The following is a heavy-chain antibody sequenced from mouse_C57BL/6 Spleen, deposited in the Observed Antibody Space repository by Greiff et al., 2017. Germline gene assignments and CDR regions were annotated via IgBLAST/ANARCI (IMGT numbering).Heavy chain of an antibody. D-gene: IGHD1-2*01. CDR1: GFTFSDYG. Sequence: EVKLMESGGGLVKPGGSLKLSCAASGFTFSDYGMHWVRQAPEKGLEWVAYISSGSSTIYYADTVKGRFTISRDNAKNTLFLQMTSLRSEDTAMYYCARRRLTAYYAMDYWGQGTSVTVSS. CDR3: ARRRLTAYYAMDY. V-gene: IGHV5-17*01. CDR2: ISSGSSTI. J-gene: IGHJ4*01.